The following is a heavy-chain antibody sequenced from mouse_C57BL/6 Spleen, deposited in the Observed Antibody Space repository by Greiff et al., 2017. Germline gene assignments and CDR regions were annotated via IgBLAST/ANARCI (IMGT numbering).Heavy chain of an antibody. CDR3: ARGGFYYGNPWFAY. CDR1: GYTFTDYN. V-gene: IGHV1-18*01. CDR2: INPNNGGT. J-gene: IGHJ3*01. Sequence: EVKLMESGPELVKPGASVKIPCKASGYTFTDYNMDWVKQSHGKSLEWIGDINPNNGGTIYNQKFKGKATLTVDKSSSTAYMELRSLTSEDTAVYYCARGGFYYGNPWFAYWGQGTLVTVSA. D-gene: IGHD2-1*01.